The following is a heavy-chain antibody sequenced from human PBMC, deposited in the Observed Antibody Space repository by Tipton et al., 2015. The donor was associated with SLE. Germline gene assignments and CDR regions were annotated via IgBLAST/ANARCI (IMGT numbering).Heavy chain of an antibody. Sequence: TLSLTCTVSGGSISSYYWSWIRQPPGKGLEWIGYIYYSGSTNYNPPLKSRVTISVDTSKNQFSLKLSSVTAADTAVYYCAREGKAMVPFDYWGQGTLVTVSS. CDR3: AREGKAMVPFDY. CDR2: IYYSGST. D-gene: IGHD5-18*01. V-gene: IGHV4-59*01. CDR1: GGSISSYY. J-gene: IGHJ4*02.